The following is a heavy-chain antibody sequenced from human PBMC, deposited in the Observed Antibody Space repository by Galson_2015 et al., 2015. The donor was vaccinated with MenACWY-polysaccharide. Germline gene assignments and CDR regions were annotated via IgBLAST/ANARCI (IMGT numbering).Heavy chain of an antibody. Sequence: SLRLSCAASGFNFSIYVMTWVRQAPGKGLEWVSAISSGSDTTYYTDSVKGRFTISRDNSKDTVHLQMDSLRAEGTAVYYCVKGGWADNWGQGTLVTVSS. CDR3: VKGGWADN. V-gene: IGHV3-23*01. CDR2: ISSGSDTT. CDR1: GFNFSIYV. D-gene: IGHD1-26*01. J-gene: IGHJ4*02.